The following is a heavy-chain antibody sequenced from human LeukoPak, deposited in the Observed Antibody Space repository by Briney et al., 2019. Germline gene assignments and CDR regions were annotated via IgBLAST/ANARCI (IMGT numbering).Heavy chain of an antibody. J-gene: IGHJ4*02. CDR1: GYTFTSYA. CDR3: ARAYSSSWFFDY. CDR2: INAGNGNT. D-gene: IGHD6-13*01. V-gene: IGHV1-3*03. Sequence: ASVKVSCKASGYTFTSYAMHWVRQAPGQRLEWMGWINAGNGNTKYSQEFQGRVTITRDTSASTAYMELSSLRSEDMAVYYCARAYSSSWFFDYWGQGTLVTVSS.